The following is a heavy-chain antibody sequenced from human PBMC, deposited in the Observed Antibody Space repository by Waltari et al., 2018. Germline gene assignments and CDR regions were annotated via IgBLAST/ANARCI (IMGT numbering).Heavy chain of an antibody. CDR3: ARGGGSSPGIDY. J-gene: IGHJ4*02. D-gene: IGHD1-26*01. Sequence: QLQLQESGPGLVKPSETLSPTCTVPGGSIRSSSYYWGWIRQPPGKGLDWLGSINYSGGTYYNPSLKSRVNISVDTSKNQFSRKLSSGTAADTAGYYCARGGGSSPGIDYWGQGTLVTVSS. CDR2: INYSGGT. CDR1: GGSIRSSSYY. V-gene: IGHV4-39*07.